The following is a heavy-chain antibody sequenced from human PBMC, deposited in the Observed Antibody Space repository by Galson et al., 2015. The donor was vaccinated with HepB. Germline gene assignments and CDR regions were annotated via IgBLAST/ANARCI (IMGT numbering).Heavy chain of an antibody. Sequence: SLRLSCAASGFTFGDYAMSWVRQAPGKGLEWVAVISYDGSNKYYADSVKGRFTISRDNSKNTLYLQMNSPRAEDTAVYYCAKDGGIIVVVTASFFDYWGQGTLVTVSS. D-gene: IGHD2-21*02. V-gene: IGHV3-30-3*02. J-gene: IGHJ4*02. CDR2: ISYDGSNK. CDR3: AKDGGIIVVVTASFFDY. CDR1: GFTFGDYA.